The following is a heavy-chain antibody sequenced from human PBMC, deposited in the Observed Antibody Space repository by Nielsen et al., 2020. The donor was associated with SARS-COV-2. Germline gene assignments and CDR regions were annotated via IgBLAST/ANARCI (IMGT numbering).Heavy chain of an antibody. CDR3: ARSDSSSWYGNDH. D-gene: IGHD6-13*01. V-gene: IGHV1-46*01. J-gene: IGHJ4*02. CDR1: GYTFTSYY. Sequence: ASVKVSCKASGYTFTSYYIYWVRQAPVQGLEWMGIINPSSGSTSYAQNFQGRVTMTRDTSTSTVYMGLSSLRSEDTAMYYCARSDSSSWYGNDHWGQGTLVTVSS. CDR2: INPSSGST.